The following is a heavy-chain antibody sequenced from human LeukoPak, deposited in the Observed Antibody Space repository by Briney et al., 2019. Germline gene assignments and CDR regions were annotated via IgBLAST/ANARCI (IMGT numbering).Heavy chain of an antibody. CDR1: GFTFSSYG. J-gene: IGHJ4*02. V-gene: IGHV3-33*01. Sequence: GRSLRLSCAASGFTFSSYGMHWVRQAPGKGLEWVAVIWYDGSNKYYADSVKGRFTISRDNSKNTLYLQMNSLRAEDTAVYYCASGAVTTGDFVYWGQGTLVTVSS. CDR2: IWYDGSNK. CDR3: ASGAVTTGDFVY. D-gene: IGHD4-17*01.